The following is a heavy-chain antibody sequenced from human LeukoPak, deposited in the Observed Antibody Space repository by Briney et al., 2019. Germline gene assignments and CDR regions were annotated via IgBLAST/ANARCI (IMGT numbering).Heavy chain of an antibody. CDR2: IYSGGST. CDR1: GFTVSSNY. Sequence: GGSLRLSCAASGFTVSSNYMSWVRQAPGKGLEWVSDIYSGGSTYYADSVKGRFTISRDNSKNTLYLQMNSLRAEDTAVYYCAREVDMGAFDIWGQGTMVTVSS. D-gene: IGHD2-15*01. CDR3: AREVDMGAFDI. J-gene: IGHJ3*02. V-gene: IGHV3-66*01.